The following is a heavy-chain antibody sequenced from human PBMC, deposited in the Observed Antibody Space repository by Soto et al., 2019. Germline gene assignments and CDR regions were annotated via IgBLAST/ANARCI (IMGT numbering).Heavy chain of an antibody. CDR3: AKDRGSYYDSSGSRRGFDY. D-gene: IGHD3-22*01. CDR1: GFTFSSYA. J-gene: IGHJ4*02. Sequence: GGSLRLSCAASGFTFSSYAMSWVRQAPGKGLEWVSAISGSGGSTYYADCMKGRFTISRENSKNKLYLQMNSLRAEDTAVYYCAKDRGSYYDSSGSRRGFDYWGQGTLVTVSS. CDR2: ISGSGGST. V-gene: IGHV3-23*01.